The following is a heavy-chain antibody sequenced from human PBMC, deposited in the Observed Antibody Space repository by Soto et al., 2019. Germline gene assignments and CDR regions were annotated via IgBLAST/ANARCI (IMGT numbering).Heavy chain of an antibody. CDR2: IYYSGST. CDR3: ARGNHDYVWGSYAPFDI. V-gene: IGHV4-30-4*01. D-gene: IGHD3-16*01. Sequence: QVQLQESGPGLVKPSQTLSLTCTVSGGSISSGDYYWSWIRQPPGKGLEWIGYIYYSGSTYYNPSLKSRVTISVDTSKNQFSLKLSSVTAADTAVYYCARGNHDYVWGSYAPFDIWGQGTMVTVSS. J-gene: IGHJ3*02. CDR1: GGSISSGDYY.